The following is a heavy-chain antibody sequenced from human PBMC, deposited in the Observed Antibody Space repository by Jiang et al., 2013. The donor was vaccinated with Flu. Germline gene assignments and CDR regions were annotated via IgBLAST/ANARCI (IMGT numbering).Heavy chain of an antibody. V-gene: IGHV3-74*01. CDR3: ARDHFGYNSLDY. CDR2: MRSDGKKI. CDR1: GFTFSSYW. J-gene: IGHJ4*02. Sequence: VESGGGLVQPGGSLRLSCAASGFTFSSYWMHWVRQAPGKGLVWVSRMRSDGKKIHYADSVEGRFTISRDNAKNTLYLQMNSLRAEDTAVYYCARDHFGYNSLDYWGQGTLVTVSS. D-gene: IGHD5-24*01.